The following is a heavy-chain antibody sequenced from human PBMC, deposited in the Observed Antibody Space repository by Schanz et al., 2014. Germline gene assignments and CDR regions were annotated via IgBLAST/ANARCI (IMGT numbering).Heavy chain of an antibody. Sequence: QVQLVQSGAEVKKPGASVRVSCKVSGYAFTTYGISWVRQAPGQGPEFMGWISTFRNEDTNSAQRFQGRVTMTRNTSMSTAYIELHILTSEDTAVYYCARGRTFDYWGQGTLVTVSS. J-gene: IGHJ4*02. CDR1: GYAFTTYG. CDR3: ARGRTFDY. CDR2: ISTFRNEDT. V-gene: IGHV1-18*01.